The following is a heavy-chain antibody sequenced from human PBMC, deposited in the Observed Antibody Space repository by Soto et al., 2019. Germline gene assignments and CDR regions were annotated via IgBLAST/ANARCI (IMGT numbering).Heavy chain of an antibody. V-gene: IGHV3-30*03. CDR2: ISYDGSNK. CDR1: GFTFSSYG. CDR3: VAEGNGMDV. Sequence: GRSLRLSCAASGFTFSSYGMHWVRQAPGKGLEWVAVISYDGSNKYYADSVKGRFTISRDNSKNTLYLQMNSLRAEDTAVYYCVAEGNGMDVWGQGTTVTVSS. J-gene: IGHJ6*02.